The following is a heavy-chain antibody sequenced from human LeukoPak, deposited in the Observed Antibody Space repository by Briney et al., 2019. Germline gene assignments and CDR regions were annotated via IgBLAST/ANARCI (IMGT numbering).Heavy chain of an antibody. CDR3: GRGPSSSPHLFDP. CDR1: VFTFSSDW. D-gene: IGHD6-13*01. CDR2: IKVDVSAR. Sequence: PGGALRVSCAASVFTFSSDWMSWVREAPGKGREWGANIKVDVSARYYVDSVKGRFTISRDNAKNSLYLGMNSVREENTALCYCGRGPSSSPHLFDPWAQGTVVSVSS. J-gene: IGHJ5*02. V-gene: IGHV3-7*04.